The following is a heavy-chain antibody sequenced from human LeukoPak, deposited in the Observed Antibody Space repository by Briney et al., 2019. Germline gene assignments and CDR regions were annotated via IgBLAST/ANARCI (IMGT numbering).Heavy chain of an antibody. V-gene: IGHV3-30*18. CDR2: ISYDGSNK. CDR1: GFTFSSYG. D-gene: IGHD1-26*01. Sequence: GGSLRLSCAASGFTFSSYGMHWVRQAPGKGLEWVAVISYDGSNKYYADSVKGRFTISRDNSKNTLYLQMNSLRAEDTAVYYCAKWDSLIDYWGQGTLVTVSS. CDR3: AKWDSLIDY. J-gene: IGHJ4*02.